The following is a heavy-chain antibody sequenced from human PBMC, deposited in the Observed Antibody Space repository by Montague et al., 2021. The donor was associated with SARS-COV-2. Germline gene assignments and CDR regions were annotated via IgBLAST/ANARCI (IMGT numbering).Heavy chain of an antibody. J-gene: IGHJ4*02. Sequence: SETLSLTCTVSGGSSSSFYWSWFRQPPGKGLEWIGYISDSGSTNYNPSLTSRVTMSVDTSKNQFSLKVNSVTAADTAVYYCARHYSATLPAVYWGQGTLATVSS. CDR1: GGSSSSFY. CDR2: ISDSGST. CDR3: ARHYSATLPAVY. V-gene: IGHV4-59*08. D-gene: IGHD2-15*01.